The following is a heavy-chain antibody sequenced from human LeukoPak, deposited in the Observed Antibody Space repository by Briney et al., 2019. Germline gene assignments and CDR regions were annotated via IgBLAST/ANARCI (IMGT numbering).Heavy chain of an antibody. J-gene: IGHJ4*02. CDR2: IVVGSGNT. CDR3: AAGGYSGYDGPPFDY. CDR1: GFTFTSSA. V-gene: IGHV1-58*01. D-gene: IGHD5-12*01. Sequence: SVKVSCKASGFTFTSSAVRGVRQARGQRLEWIGWIVVGSGNTNYAQKLQERVTITRDMSTSTAYMELSSLRSEDTAVYYCAAGGYSGYDGPPFDYWGQGTLVTVSS.